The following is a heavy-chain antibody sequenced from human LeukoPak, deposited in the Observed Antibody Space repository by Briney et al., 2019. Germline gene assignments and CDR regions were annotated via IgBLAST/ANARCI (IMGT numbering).Heavy chain of an antibody. CDR1: GYTFTSYG. V-gene: IGHV1-18*01. Sequence: ASVKVSCKASGYTFTSYGISWVRQAPGQWLEWMGWISAYNGNTNYAQKLQGRVTMTTDTSTSTAYVELRSLRSDDTAVYYCARLNWGWGSEYWGQGTLVTVSS. J-gene: IGHJ4*02. CDR2: ISAYNGNT. D-gene: IGHD7-27*01. CDR3: ARLNWGWGSEY.